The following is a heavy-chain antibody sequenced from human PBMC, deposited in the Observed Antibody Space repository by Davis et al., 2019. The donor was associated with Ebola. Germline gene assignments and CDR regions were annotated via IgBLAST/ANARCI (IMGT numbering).Heavy chain of an antibody. CDR2: ISPHNGNT. CDR3: GRGSVAWPLDF. J-gene: IGHJ4*02. CDR1: GYPFTSSG. D-gene: IGHD2-15*01. V-gene: IGHV1-18*04. Sequence: ASVKVSCKTSGYPFTSSGVTWVRQAPGQGLQWMGWISPHNGNTKYAEKIQGRVTMTTDTSTSTAYMELSSLRSEDTALYYCGRGSVAWPLDFWGQGTLVTVSS.